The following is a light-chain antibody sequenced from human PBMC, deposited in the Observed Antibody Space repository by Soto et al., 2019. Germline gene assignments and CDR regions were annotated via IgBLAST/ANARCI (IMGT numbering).Light chain of an antibody. J-gene: IGKJ2*01. Sequence: DIQLTQSPSFLSASVGDRVTITCRASQVINNYLAWYQQKPGRSPKLLIYAASTLPIGVPSRFSGSGSGTEFSLTINSLQHEDFAIYSCQHFSYSRLYIFGHGTRL. CDR2: AAS. CDR1: QVINNY. V-gene: IGKV1-9*01. CDR3: QHFSYSRLYI.